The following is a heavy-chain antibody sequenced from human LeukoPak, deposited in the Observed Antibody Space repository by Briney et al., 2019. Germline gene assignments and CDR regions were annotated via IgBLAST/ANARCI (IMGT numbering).Heavy chain of an antibody. D-gene: IGHD5-24*01. CDR3: ARESPVRDGYFYYYYMDV. V-gene: IGHV4-34*01. Sequence: SETLSLTCAVYSGSFSGYYWSWIRQPPGKGLEWIGEINHSGSTNYNPSLKSRVTISVDTSKNQFSLKLSSVTAADTAVYYCARESPVRDGYFYYYYMDVWGKGTTVTISS. CDR1: SGSFSGYY. J-gene: IGHJ6*03. CDR2: INHSGST.